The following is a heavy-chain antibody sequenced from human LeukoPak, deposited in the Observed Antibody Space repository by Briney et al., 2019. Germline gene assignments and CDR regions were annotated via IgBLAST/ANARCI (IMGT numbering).Heavy chain of an antibody. CDR1: GYIFTTYF. D-gene: IGHD4-11*01. CDR3: ARVGTTGATADN. Sequence: ASVKVSCKASGYIFTTYFMHWLRQAPGQGPEWMGIINPRGGSTDYAQKFQDRITMTSDTSTSKVYMELKSLTSEDTAVYFCARVGTTGATADNWGQGTLVTVSS. V-gene: IGHV1-46*01. CDR2: INPRGGST. J-gene: IGHJ4*02.